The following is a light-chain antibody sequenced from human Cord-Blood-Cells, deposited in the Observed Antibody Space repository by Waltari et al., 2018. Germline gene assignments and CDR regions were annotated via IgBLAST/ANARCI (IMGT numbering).Light chain of an antibody. CDR2: RNN. J-gene: IGLJ3*02. CDR3: AACDDSLSGWV. V-gene: IGLV1-47*01. CDR1: SSNIGSNY. Sequence: QSVLTPPPSASGTPGHRVTISCSGSSSNIGSNYVYWYQQLQGTAPKLLIYRNNQRPSGVPDRFSGSKSGTSASLSISGLRAEDEADYYCAACDDSLSGWVFGGGTKLTVL.